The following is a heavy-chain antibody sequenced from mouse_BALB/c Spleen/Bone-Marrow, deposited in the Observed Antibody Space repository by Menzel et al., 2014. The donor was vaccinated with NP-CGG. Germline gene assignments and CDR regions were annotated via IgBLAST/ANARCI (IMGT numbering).Heavy chain of an antibody. CDR3: ARIIYGSSYTIDF. CDR1: GYTFTSYW. CDR2: INPSNGRT. D-gene: IGHD1-1*01. V-gene: IGHV1S81*02. J-gene: IGHJ4*01. Sequence: QVHVKHPGAELVKPGASVKLSCRASGYTFTSYWMHWVKQRPGQGLEWIGEINPSNGRTNYNEKFKSMATLTVDKSSSTAYMQLSRLTSEDSAVFYCARIIYGSSYTIDFWGQGTSVTVSS.